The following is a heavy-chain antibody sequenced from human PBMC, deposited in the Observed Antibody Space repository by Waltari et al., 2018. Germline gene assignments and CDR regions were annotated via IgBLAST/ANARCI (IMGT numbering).Heavy chain of an antibody. Sequence: QVQLVQSGAEVKKPGSSVKVSCKASGGTFSSYPLRWVRPAPGQGLEWMGGIIPIFGTANYAQKFQGRVTITADESTSTAYMELSSLRSEDTAVYYCARETLATGNYYYYGMDVWGQGTTVTVSS. D-gene: IGHD3-10*01. CDR3: ARETLATGNYYYYGMDV. CDR1: GGTFSSYP. CDR2: IIPIFGTA. V-gene: IGHV1-69*01. J-gene: IGHJ6*02.